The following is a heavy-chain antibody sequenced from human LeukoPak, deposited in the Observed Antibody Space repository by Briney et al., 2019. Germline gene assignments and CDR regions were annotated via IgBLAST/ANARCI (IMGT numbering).Heavy chain of an antibody. V-gene: IGHV5-51*01. CDR1: GYRFTDYW. D-gene: IGHD1-7*01. CDR3: ARGAAGTTPDYYYFGLDV. Sequence: PGESLKISCKGSGYRFTDYWIGWVRQMPGKGLEWMGIIYPGDSDTRYSPSYQGQVTISADKSLNTAHLQWSSLKASDTAMYYCARGAAGTTPDYYYFGLDVWGQGTTVRVSS. CDR2: IYPGDSDT. J-gene: IGHJ6*02.